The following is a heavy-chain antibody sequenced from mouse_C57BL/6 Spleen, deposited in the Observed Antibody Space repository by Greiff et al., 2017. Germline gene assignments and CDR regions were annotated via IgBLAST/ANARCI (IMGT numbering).Heavy chain of an antibody. CDR3: AREGAQATGFAY. V-gene: IGHV1-52*01. Sequence: QVQLQQPGAELVRPGSSVKLSCKASGYTFTSYWMHWVKQRPIQGLEWIGNIDPSDSETHYNQKFKDKATLTVDKSSSTAYMQLSSLTSEDSAVYYCAREGAQATGFAYWGQGTLVTVSA. CDR1: GYTFTSYW. J-gene: IGHJ3*01. D-gene: IGHD3-2*02. CDR2: IDPSDSET.